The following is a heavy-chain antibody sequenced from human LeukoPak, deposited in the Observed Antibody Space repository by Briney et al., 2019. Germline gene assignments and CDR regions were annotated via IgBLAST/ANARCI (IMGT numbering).Heavy chain of an antibody. Sequence: ASVKVSCKAPGYTFTGYYMHWVRQAPGQGLEWMGWIDPSSGGTNYAQKFQGRLTMTRDTSINTAYMELSRLRSDDTAVYYCARGGGDSSGWSLFDYWGQGTLVTVSS. V-gene: IGHV1-2*02. CDR3: ARGGGDSSGWSLFDY. CDR2: IDPSSGGT. CDR1: GYTFTGYY. J-gene: IGHJ4*02. D-gene: IGHD6-19*01.